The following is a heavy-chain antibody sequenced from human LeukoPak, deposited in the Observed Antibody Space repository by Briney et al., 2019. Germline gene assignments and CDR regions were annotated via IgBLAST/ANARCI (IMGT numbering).Heavy chain of an antibody. D-gene: IGHD4-23*01. Sequence: ASVKVSCKASGYNFRDQEINWVRQASGQGLEWVGWIHPNSGKTGYAQKFQGRVSTTRTTSISTTYMELTSLTSEDTAVYYCARGRYGGNRFFDNWGQGTQLIVSS. J-gene: IGHJ4*02. CDR3: ARGRYGGNRFFDN. CDR2: IHPNSGKT. V-gene: IGHV1-8*01. CDR1: GYNFRDQE.